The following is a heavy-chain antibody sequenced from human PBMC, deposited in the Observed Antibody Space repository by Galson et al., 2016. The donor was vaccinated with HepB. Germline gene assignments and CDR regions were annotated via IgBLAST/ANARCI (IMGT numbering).Heavy chain of an antibody. Sequence: SLRLSCAASGFTFNSYWMAWVRQAPGKGLEWVANIKQDGSEKYYVDSVKGRFTISRDNAKNSLYLQMNSLRVEDTAMYYCARESARTFYYDSSGYRWAFDIWGQGIMVTVSS. CDR3: ARESARTFYYDSSGYRWAFDI. CDR2: IKQDGSEK. V-gene: IGHV3-7*01. J-gene: IGHJ3*02. CDR1: GFTFNSYW. D-gene: IGHD3-22*01.